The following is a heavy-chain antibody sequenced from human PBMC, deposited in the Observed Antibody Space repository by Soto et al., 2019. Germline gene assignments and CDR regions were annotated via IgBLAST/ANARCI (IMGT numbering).Heavy chain of an antibody. D-gene: IGHD1-26*01. CDR2: IYYRGNT. Sequence: SETLSLTCTVSGGSISSHYWSWVRQAPGKGLEWIGCIYYRGNTFYNPSLKSRGTISVDTSNNQFSLKLDSVTPADTAVYYCARDGREASGIDVWGQGTAVTVSS. CDR1: GGSISSHY. V-gene: IGHV4-59*11. J-gene: IGHJ6*02. CDR3: ARDGREASGIDV.